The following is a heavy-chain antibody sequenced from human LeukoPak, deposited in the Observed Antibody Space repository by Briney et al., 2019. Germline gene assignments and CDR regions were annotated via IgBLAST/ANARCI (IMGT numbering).Heavy chain of an antibody. D-gene: IGHD1-1*01. J-gene: IGHJ5*02. CDR2: INPNSSGT. Sequence: ASVKVSCKASGYVFIGYYIYWLRQAPGQGLEWMGRINPNSSGTDYAPKFQGRVTMTRDTSITTHYMELTSPRSDDTAMYYCARDHSDQTNLVWFDPWGQGTLVTVSS. CDR3: ARDHSDQTNLVWFDP. CDR1: GYVFIGYY. V-gene: IGHV1-2*06.